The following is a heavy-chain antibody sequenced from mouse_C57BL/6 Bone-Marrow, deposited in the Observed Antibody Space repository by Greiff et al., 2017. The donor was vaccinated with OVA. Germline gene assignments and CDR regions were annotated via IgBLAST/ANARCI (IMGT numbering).Heavy chain of an antibody. D-gene: IGHD1-1*01. V-gene: IGHV14-4*01. CDR1: GFNIKDDY. CDR2: IDPENGDT. J-gene: IGHJ3*01. CDR3: TTEATVVAPAY. Sequence: VQLQQSGAELVRPGASVKLSCTASGFNIKDDYMHWVKQRPEQGLEWIGWIDPENGDTAYASKFQGKATITADTSSNTAYLQLSSLTSEDTAVYYCTTEATVVAPAYWGQGTLVTVSA.